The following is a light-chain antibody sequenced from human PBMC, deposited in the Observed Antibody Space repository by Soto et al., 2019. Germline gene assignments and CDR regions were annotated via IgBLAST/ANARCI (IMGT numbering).Light chain of an antibody. CDR1: QIITTY. Sequence: IHMTQSPSSLSASVGDRVTITCRASQIITTYLNWYQQKPGKAPKLLISTAATLQGGVPARVSGSGSGTDFARHITTFEHDDFATCFCHQSSGSPYTFGQGNQLAIK. CDR3: HQSSGSPYT. V-gene: IGKV1-39*01. J-gene: IGKJ2*01. CDR2: TAA.